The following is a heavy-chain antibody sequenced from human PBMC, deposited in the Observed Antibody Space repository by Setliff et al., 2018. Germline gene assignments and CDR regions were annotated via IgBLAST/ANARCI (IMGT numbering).Heavy chain of an antibody. J-gene: IGHJ6*03. CDR3: ARMSGFQYIDV. CDR2: FYHGGST. Sequence: SETLSLTCAVSGYSISSSYYWGWIRQPPGKGLEWIGSFYHGGSTYYNPSLKSRVTISGDTSKNQFSLKLSSVTAADTAVYYCARMSGFQYIDVWDKGTTVTVSS. CDR1: GYSISSSYY. D-gene: IGHD3-3*01. V-gene: IGHV4-38-2*01.